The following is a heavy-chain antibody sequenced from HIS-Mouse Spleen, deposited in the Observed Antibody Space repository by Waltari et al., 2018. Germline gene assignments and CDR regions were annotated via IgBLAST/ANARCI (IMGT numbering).Heavy chain of an antibody. V-gene: IGHV3-30*04. CDR1: GFTSVCHA. Sequence: QVQLVASGVGLDQPGRSRILSCAAHGFTSVCHAMHWVRQAPGKGLEWVAVISYDGSNKYYADSVKGRFTISRDNSKNTLYLQMNSLRAEDTAVYYCASLLTGDWYFDLWGRGTLVTVSS. D-gene: IGHD7-27*01. CDR2: ISYDGSNK. J-gene: IGHJ2*01. CDR3: ASLLTGDWYFDL.